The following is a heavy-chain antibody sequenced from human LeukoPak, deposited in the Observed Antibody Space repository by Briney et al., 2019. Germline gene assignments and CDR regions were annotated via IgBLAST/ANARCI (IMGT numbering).Heavy chain of an antibody. CDR2: INHSGST. Sequence: SETLSLTCAVYGGSFSGYYWSWIRQPPGKGLEWIGEINHSGSTNYNPSLKSRVTISVDTSKNQFSLKLSSVTAADTAVYYCARGRRYGSSTSCPGVYYYMDVWGKGTTVTVSS. V-gene: IGHV4-34*01. D-gene: IGHD2-2*01. CDR1: GGSFSGYY. J-gene: IGHJ6*03. CDR3: ARGRRYGSSTSCPGVYYYMDV.